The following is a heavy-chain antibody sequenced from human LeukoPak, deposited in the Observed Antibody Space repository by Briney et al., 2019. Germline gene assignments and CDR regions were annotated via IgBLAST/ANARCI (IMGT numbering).Heavy chain of an antibody. CDR2: IGGSGTRT. Sequence: GWTLRLSCPASGFTFTTYGMNWVRQAPGKGLEWVSGIGGSGTRTFYEDSVKGRFTISRDNSKNTLYLQMNSLRDEDTAVYYCAKDSHWILFDDWGQGTLVTVSS. J-gene: IGHJ4*02. CDR1: GFTFTTYG. V-gene: IGHV3-23*01. D-gene: IGHD2-2*03. CDR3: AKDSHWILFDD.